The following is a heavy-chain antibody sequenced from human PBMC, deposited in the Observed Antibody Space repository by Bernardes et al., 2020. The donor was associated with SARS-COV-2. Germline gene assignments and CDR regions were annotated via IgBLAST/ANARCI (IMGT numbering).Heavy chain of an antibody. CDR2: IYPGDSDT. J-gene: IGHJ6*02. V-gene: IGHV5-51*01. Sequence: GESLKISCKGSDYTSTNYWIGWVRQMPGKGLEWMGIIYPGDSDTRYSPSFQGRVTISADKSINTAYVQWSSLKASDTAMYYCARRRYGDFGVDVWGQGTTVTVSS. CDR3: ARRRYGDFGVDV. CDR1: DYTSTNYW. D-gene: IGHD4-17*01.